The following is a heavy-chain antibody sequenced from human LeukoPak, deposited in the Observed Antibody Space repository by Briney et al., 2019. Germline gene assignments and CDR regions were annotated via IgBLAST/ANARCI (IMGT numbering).Heavy chain of an antibody. Sequence: PGGSLRLSCAASGFTFDDHGMSWVRQAPGNGLEWVSGINWNGGSTGYADSVKGRLTISRDNAKNSLYLQMNSLRAEDTALYYCAREMYASGWLNAFDIWGQGTMVTVSS. CDR2: INWNGGST. J-gene: IGHJ3*02. CDR1: GFTFDDHG. V-gene: IGHV3-20*04. CDR3: AREMYASGWLNAFDI. D-gene: IGHD6-19*01.